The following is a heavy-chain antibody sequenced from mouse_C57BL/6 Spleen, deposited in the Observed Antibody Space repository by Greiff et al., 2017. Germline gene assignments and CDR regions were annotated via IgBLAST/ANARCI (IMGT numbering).Heavy chain of an antibody. D-gene: IGHD2-3*01. V-gene: IGHV1-50*01. Sequence: VKLQQPGAELVKPGASVKLSCKASGYTFTSYWMQWVKQRPGQGLEWIGEIDPSDSYTNYNQKFKGKATLTVDTSASTAYMQLSSLTSEDSAVYYCARGGYYRFAYWGQGTLVTVSA. CDR1: GYTFTSYW. CDR3: ARGGYYRFAY. CDR2: IDPSDSYT. J-gene: IGHJ3*01.